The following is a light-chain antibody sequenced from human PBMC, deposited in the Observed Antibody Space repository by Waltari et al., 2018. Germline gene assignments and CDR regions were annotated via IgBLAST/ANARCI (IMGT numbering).Light chain of an antibody. CDR1: LANIESNT. Sequence: QSVLTQPPSASGTPGQRVTISCSGGLANIESNTVNCSRQLPGTAPKLLIYVDSPRPAGVPTRSSGSQSDTSASLAISGLQSADEADYYCAGWDDSLNGPVFGGGTKRTVL. CDR3: AGWDDSLNGPV. V-gene: IGLV1-44*01. J-gene: IGLJ3*02. CDR2: VDS.